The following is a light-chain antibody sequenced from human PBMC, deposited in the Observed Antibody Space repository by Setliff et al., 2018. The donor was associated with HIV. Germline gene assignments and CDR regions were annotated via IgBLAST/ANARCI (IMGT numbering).Light chain of an antibody. CDR1: SGSIASNY. J-gene: IGLJ1*01. CDR2: EDN. CDR3: QSYDNSNLDV. V-gene: IGLV6-57*02. Sequence: NFMLTQPHSVSESPGKTVTISCTGSSGSIASNYVQWYQQRPGSAPTTVIYEDNQRPSGVPDRFSGSIDSSSNSASLTISGLKTEDEADYYCQSYDNSNLDVFGTGTKVTVL.